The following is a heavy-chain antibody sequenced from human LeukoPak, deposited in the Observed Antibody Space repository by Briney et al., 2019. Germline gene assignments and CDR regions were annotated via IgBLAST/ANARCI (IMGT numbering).Heavy chain of an antibody. V-gene: IGHV4-34*01. D-gene: IGHD2-2*01. CDR1: GGSFSGYY. CDR2: INHSGST. CDR3: ARGLYQLLWSYYFDY. J-gene: IGHJ4*02. Sequence: PSETLSLTCAVYGGSFSGYYWSWIRQPPGKGLEWIGEINHSGSTNYSPSLKSRVTISVDTSKNQFSLKLSSVTAADTAAYYCARGLYQLLWSYYFDYWGQGTLVTVSS.